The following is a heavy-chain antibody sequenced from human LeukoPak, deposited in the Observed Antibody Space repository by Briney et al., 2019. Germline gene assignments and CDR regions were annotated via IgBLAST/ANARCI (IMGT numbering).Heavy chain of an antibody. CDR3: ARRVLLTLAVRSDNCFDP. CDR1: GGSISSYY. CDR2: IYYSGGT. Sequence: SSETLSLTCTVSGGSISSYYWNCIRQHPGKGLQSTGKIYYSGGTNYNPSLNSRVTISVDTSKNQFSLRLSSVTAADTAVYYCARRVLLTLAVRSDNCFDPWGHATLVTVSS. D-gene: IGHD2-15*01. J-gene: IGHJ5*02. V-gene: IGHV4-59*12.